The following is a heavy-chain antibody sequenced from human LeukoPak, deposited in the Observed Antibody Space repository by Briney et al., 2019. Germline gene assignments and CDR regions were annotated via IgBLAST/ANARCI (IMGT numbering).Heavy chain of an antibody. CDR3: AVEELVHPPGSYYYYYYYMDV. Sequence: SVKVSCKASGGTFSSYAISWVRQAPGQGLEWMGGIIPIFGTANYAQKFQGRVTITADKSTSTAYMELSSLRSEDTAVYYCAVEELVHPPGSYYYYYYYMDVWGKGTTVTVSS. V-gene: IGHV1-69*06. J-gene: IGHJ6*03. CDR1: GGTFSSYA. D-gene: IGHD6-13*01. CDR2: IIPIFGTA.